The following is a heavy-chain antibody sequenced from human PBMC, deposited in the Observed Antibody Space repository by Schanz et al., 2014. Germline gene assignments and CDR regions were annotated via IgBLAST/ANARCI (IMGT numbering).Heavy chain of an antibody. J-gene: IGHJ4*02. CDR1: GFTFSDYY. CDR3: ARGTPFLCDY. Sequence: QVQLVDSGGDLVKPGGSLRLSCAASGFTFSDYYMSWIRQAPGKGPEWVSSISSTSTYLYYADSVKGRFTISRDSARNSLYLQMSSLRAEDTAVYYCARGTPFLCDYWGQGTLVTVSS. D-gene: IGHD3-16*01. CDR2: ISSTSTYL. V-gene: IGHV3-11*06.